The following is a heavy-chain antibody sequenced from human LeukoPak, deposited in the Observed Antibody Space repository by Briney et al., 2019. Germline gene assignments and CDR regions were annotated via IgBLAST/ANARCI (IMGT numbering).Heavy chain of an antibody. V-gene: IGHV3-23*01. Sequence: GGSLRLSCAASGFSISTKYMSWVRQAPGKGLEWVSAISGSGGSTYYADSVKGRFTISRDNAKNSLYLQMNSLRAEDTAVYYCARDKGGSGWPRMDVWGQGTTVTVSS. CDR3: ARDKGGSGWPRMDV. D-gene: IGHD6-19*01. CDR1: GFSISTKY. J-gene: IGHJ6*02. CDR2: ISGSGGST.